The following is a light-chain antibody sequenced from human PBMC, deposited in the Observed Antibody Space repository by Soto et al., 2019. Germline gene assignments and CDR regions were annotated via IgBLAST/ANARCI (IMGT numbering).Light chain of an antibody. J-gene: IGKJ4*01. CDR2: GAS. Sequence: EIVLTQSPGTLSLSPGERATLFCRASQSVSSSSLAWYQQKPGQSPRLLIYGASSRATGIPDRFSGSGSGTDFTLTISSLEPEDSAVYYCHQRSSWPLTFGGGTKVDIK. CDR1: QSVSSSS. CDR3: HQRSSWPLT. V-gene: IGKV3D-20*02.